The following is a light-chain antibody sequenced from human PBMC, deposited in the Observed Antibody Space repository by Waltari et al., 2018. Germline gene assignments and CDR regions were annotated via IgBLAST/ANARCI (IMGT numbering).Light chain of an antibody. CDR2: EVS. Sequence: QSALTQPPSASGSPGQSVTISCTGTSSDVGAYKYVSWYQQHPGKAPKLLIYEVSKRASGVPERFSGSKSGNTASLTVSGLQAEDEADYYCASRGASKVFGGGTKLTVL. CDR1: SSDVGAYKY. CDR3: ASRGASKV. J-gene: IGLJ2*01. V-gene: IGLV2-8*01.